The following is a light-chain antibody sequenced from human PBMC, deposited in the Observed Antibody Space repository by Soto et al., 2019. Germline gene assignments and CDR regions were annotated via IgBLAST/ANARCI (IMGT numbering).Light chain of an antibody. J-gene: IGKJ5*01. CDR1: QSDSSNY. CDR2: GAS. V-gene: IGKV3-20*01. CDR3: QQYSSSPRIT. Sequence: EIVLTQSPGTLTLSPGERATLSCRASQSDSSNYLAWYQQKPGQAPRLLIYGASSRATGIPDRFSGSGSGTDFTLTISRLEPEDFAVYYCQQYSSSPRITFGQGTRLEIK.